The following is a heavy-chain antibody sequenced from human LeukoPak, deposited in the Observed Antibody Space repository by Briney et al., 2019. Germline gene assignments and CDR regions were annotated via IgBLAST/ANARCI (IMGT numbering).Heavy chain of an antibody. J-gene: IGHJ4*02. D-gene: IGHD6-13*01. CDR3: ARATPRQLASPYYFDY. Sequence: SETLSLTCTVSGGSISSYYWSWIRQPAGKGLEWIGRIYTSGSTNYNPSLKSRVTMSLDTSKNQFSLKLSSVTAADTAVYFCARATPRQLASPYYFDYWGQGTLVTVSS. V-gene: IGHV4-4*07. CDR2: IYTSGST. CDR1: GGSISSYY.